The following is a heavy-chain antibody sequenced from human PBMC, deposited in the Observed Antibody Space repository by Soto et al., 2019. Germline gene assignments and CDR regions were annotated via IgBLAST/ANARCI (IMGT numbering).Heavy chain of an antibody. CDR2: INPNSGNI. D-gene: IGHD3-10*01. CDR1: GDTFTTYD. Sequence: ASVKVSCKASGDTFTTYDINWVRQATGHGLEWMGWINPNSGNIGYAQRFQGRVTMTRDTAIRTAYMEVSSLRSDDTAVYYCARGRASGSYYLLDYWGQGTLITVSS. V-gene: IGHV1-8*01. CDR3: ARGRASGSYYLLDY. J-gene: IGHJ4*02.